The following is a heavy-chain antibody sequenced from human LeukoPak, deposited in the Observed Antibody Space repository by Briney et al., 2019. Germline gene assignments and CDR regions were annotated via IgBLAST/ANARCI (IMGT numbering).Heavy chain of an antibody. CDR1: GDSINNYF. CDR2: IYSSGTT. D-gene: IGHD1-1*01. V-gene: IGHV4-4*07. J-gene: IGHJ4*02. CDR3: ARDANARAWDY. Sequence: PSETLSLTCTVSGDSINNYFWTWIRQPAGKGLEWIGRIYSSGTTNYNPSLKSRLIMSVDTSKNQFSLKLSSVTAADTAVYYCARDANARAWDYWGQGILVTVSS.